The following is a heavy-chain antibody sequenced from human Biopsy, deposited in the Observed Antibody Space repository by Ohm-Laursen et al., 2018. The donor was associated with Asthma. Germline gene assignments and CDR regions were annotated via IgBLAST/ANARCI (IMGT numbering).Heavy chain of an antibody. J-gene: IGHJ2*01. CDR1: GDVMGTSGSY. D-gene: IGHD6-6*01. V-gene: IGHV4-39*02. CDR2: IYYSGRT. CDR3: ARAVSSSSYWYFDL. Sequence: SETLSLTCIVSGDVMGTSGSYWGWIRQSPGKGLEWIGSIYYSGRTYYNPSLESRVTISADTSKNHFSLKVTSVTAADTAVYYCARAVSSSSYWYFDLWGRGDLVTVSS.